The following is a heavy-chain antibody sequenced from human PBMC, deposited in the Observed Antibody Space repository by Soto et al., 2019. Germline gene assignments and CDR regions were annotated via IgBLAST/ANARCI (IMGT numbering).Heavy chain of an antibody. D-gene: IGHD3-16*02. CDR2: MYSGGST. Sequence: EVQLVESGGGLVQPGGSLRLPCAASGFTVSGTYMSWVRQAPGKGLEWVSVMYSGGSTYYADSVKGRFTISRDNSKNTLYLQMNSLRAEDTAVYYCATTMITFGGVIVRDYWGQGTLVTVSS. V-gene: IGHV3-66*01. CDR1: GFTVSGTY. CDR3: ATTMITFGGVIVRDY. J-gene: IGHJ4*02.